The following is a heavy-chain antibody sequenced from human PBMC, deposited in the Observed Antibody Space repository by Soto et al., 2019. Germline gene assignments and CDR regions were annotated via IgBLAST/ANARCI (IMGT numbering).Heavy chain of an antibody. CDR1: GGTFSSYA. CDR3: ATTYCGGDCQIDH. J-gene: IGHJ4*02. Sequence: SVKVSCKASGGTFSSYAISWVRQAPGHGLEWMGGIIPIFGTANYAQKFQGRVTITADESTSTAYMELSSLRSEDTAVYYCATTYCGGDCQIDHWGQGTLVTVSS. D-gene: IGHD2-21*02. V-gene: IGHV1-69*13. CDR2: IIPIFGTA.